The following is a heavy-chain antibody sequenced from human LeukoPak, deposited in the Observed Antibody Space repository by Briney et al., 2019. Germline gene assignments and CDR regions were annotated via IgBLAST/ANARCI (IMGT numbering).Heavy chain of an antibody. J-gene: IGHJ3*02. CDR3: ARDLSANSGPWIAFDI. D-gene: IGHD5-12*01. CDR1: GYTFTSYG. CDR2: ISAYNGNT. V-gene: IGHV1-18*01. Sequence: ASVKVSCKASGYTFTSYGISWVRQAPGQGLEWMGWISAYNGNTNYAQKLQGRVTMTTDTSTSTAYMELRSLRSDDTAVYYCARDLSANSGPWIAFDIRGQGSMVTVSS.